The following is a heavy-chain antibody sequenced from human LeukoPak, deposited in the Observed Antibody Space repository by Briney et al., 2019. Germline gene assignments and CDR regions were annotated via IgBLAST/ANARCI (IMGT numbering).Heavy chain of an antibody. CDR1: GGSISSYY. CDR3: ARSVSGNYFDY. Sequence: PSETLSLTCTVSGGSISSYYWSWIRQPPGKGLEWIGYIYTSGGTNYNPSLKSRVTISVDTSKNQFSLKLSSVTAADTAVYYCARSVSGNYFDYWGQGTLVTVSS. D-gene: IGHD3-10*01. CDR2: IYTSGGT. V-gene: IGHV4-4*09. J-gene: IGHJ4*02.